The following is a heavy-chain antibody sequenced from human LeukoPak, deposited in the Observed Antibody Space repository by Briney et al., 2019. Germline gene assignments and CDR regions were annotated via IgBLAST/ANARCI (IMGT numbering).Heavy chain of an antibody. D-gene: IGHD6-6*01. CDR2: VSSSSRTK. CDR1: GGAFSSSS. J-gene: IGHJ4*02. Sequence: EGSLRLSCTGSGGAFSSSSFNWVRQTPGKGLEWISYVSSSSRTKYYAASIKGRFTISRNNANNSLFLQMNDLSADDTALYYCASQSSSSSTRAPDFWGLGTLVTVSS. V-gene: IGHV3-48*01. CDR3: ASQSSSSSTRAPDF.